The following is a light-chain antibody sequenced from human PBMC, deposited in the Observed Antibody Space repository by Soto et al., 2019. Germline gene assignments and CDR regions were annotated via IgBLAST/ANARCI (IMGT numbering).Light chain of an antibody. J-gene: IGKJ1*01. CDR2: KAS. V-gene: IGKV1-5*03. Sequence: DIPMTQSPSTLSASVGDRVTITCRASQSISSWLAWYQQKPGKAPKLLIYKASSLESGVPSRFSGSGSGTEFTLTIISLQPDDFATYYCQQYNSFPTFGQGTKVEIK. CDR3: QQYNSFPT. CDR1: QSISSW.